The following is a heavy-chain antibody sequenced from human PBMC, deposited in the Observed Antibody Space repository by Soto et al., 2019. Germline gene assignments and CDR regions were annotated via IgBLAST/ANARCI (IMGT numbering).Heavy chain of an antibody. Sequence: QVQLVESGGGVVQPGRSLRLSCAASGFTFSSYGMHWVRQAPGKGLEWVAVIWYDGSNKYYADSVKGRFTISRDNSKNSLNLQMNSLRAEDTAVYYCASDGGMATRRSLYYFDYWGQGTLVTVSS. CDR2: IWYDGSNK. V-gene: IGHV3-33*01. D-gene: IGHD5-12*01. J-gene: IGHJ4*02. CDR3: ASDGGMATRRSLYYFDY. CDR1: GFTFSSYG.